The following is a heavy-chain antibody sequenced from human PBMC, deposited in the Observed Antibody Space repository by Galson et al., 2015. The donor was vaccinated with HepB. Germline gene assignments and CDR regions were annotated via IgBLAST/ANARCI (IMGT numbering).Heavy chain of an antibody. CDR2: ISGGGGTT. CDR3: ARYSYDSSGHPGSRPLDY. V-gene: IGHV3-23*01. Sequence: SLRLSCAASGFTFSTYAMGWVRQAPGKGLEWVSAISGGGGTTYYADSVKGRFTISSDNFKNTLNLQMNTLRAKDTAIYYCARYSYDSSGHPGSRPLDYWGQGTLVTVSS. D-gene: IGHD3-22*01. CDR1: GFTFSTYA. J-gene: IGHJ4*02.